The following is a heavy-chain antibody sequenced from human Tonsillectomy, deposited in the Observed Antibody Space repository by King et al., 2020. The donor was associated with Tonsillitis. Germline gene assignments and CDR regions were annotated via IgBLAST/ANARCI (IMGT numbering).Heavy chain of an antibody. CDR2: IKSKTDGGTT. Sequence: VQLVESGGGLVKPGGSLRLSCAASGFTFSNAWMSWVRQAPGKGLEWVGRIKSKTDGGTTDYAAPVKDRFTISRDDSKNTVYLQMNSLKTDDTAVYYWNTGEPWFGEARVDSWGNGTLVTVSS. J-gene: IGHJ5*01. D-gene: IGHD3-10*01. CDR3: NTGEPWFGEARVDS. CDR1: GFTFSNAW. V-gene: IGHV3-15*01.